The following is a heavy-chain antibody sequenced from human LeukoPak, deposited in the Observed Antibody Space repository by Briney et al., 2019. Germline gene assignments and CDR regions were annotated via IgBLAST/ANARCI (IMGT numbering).Heavy chain of an antibody. CDR3: ARELVVATYYYYGMDV. CDR2: INPNSGGT. CDR1: GYTFTGYY. Sequence: ASVKVSCKASGYTFTGYYMHWVRQAPGQGLEWMGRINPNSGGTNYAQKFQGWVTMTRDTSISTAYMELSRLRSDDTAVYYCARELVVATYYYYGMDVWGQGTTVTASS. D-gene: IGHD2-15*01. J-gene: IGHJ6*02. V-gene: IGHV1-2*04.